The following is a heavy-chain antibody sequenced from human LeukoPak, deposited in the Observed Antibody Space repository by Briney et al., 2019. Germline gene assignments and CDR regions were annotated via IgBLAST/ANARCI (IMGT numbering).Heavy chain of an antibody. J-gene: IGHJ1*01. Sequence: AAGSLRLSCAAAGFTFSNYWMHWVRQAPGKGLVWVSRIKSDGRTNYADSVKGRFTISRDNAKNTVSLQMNSLRAEDTGVYYCARAPSEIGGYYPEYFRHWGQGTLVTVSS. D-gene: IGHD3-22*01. CDR1: GFTFSNYW. CDR2: IKSDGRT. V-gene: IGHV3-74*01. CDR3: ARAPSEIGGYYPEYFRH.